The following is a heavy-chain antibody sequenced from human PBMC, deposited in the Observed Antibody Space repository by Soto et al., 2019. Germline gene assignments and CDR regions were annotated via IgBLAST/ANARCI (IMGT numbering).Heavy chain of an antibody. CDR3: ARGRKGYSGSWYVD. Sequence: QVQLQQWGAGLLKPSETLSLTCAVYGGSFSGYCWSWIRQPPGKGLEWIGEINHSGSTNYNPSLKSRVTISVDTSKNHFSLKLTSMTAADTAVYYCARGRKGYSGSWYVDWGQGTLVTVSS. CDR2: INHSGST. V-gene: IGHV4-34*01. J-gene: IGHJ4*02. CDR1: GGSFSGYC. D-gene: IGHD6-13*01.